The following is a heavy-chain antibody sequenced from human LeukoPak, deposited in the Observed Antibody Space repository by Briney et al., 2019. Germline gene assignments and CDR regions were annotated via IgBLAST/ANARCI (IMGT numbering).Heavy chain of an antibody. CDR1: GFTFSSYG. D-gene: IGHD3-10*01. Sequence: PGRSLRLSCAASGFTFSSYGLHWVRQAPGKGLEWVAVISYDGSNKYYADSVKGRFTISRDNSKNTLYLQMNSLRAEDTAVYYCAKDVIRSMVRGAPSPNWFDPWGQGTLVTVSS. V-gene: IGHV3-30*18. CDR3: AKDVIRSMVRGAPSPNWFDP. J-gene: IGHJ5*02. CDR2: ISYDGSNK.